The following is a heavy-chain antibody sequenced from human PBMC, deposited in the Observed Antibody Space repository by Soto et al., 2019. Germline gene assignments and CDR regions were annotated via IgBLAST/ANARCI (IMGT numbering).Heavy chain of an antibody. CDR1: GYSFTSYW. J-gene: IGHJ5*02. CDR2: IYPGDSDT. CDR3: ARSYCTNGVCYPRYNWFDP. Sequence: GESLKSSCKGSGYSFTSYWIGWVRQMPGKGLEWMGIIYPGDSDTRYSPSFQGQVTISADKSISTAYLQWSSLKASDTAMYYCARSYCTNGVCYPRYNWFDPWGQGTLVTVSS. V-gene: IGHV5-51*01. D-gene: IGHD2-8*01.